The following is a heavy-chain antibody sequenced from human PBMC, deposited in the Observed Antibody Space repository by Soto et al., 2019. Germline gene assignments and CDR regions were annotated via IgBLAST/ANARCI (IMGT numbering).Heavy chain of an antibody. Sequence: GGSLRLSCAASGFTFISYAMHWVRQAPGKGLEWVAVISYDGSNKYYADSVKGRFTISRDNSKNTLYLQMNSLRVEDTAVYYCAKVGFPYSYGYLFYYWGQGTLVTVSS. D-gene: IGHD5-18*01. CDR1: GFTFISYA. CDR2: ISYDGSNK. J-gene: IGHJ4*02. V-gene: IGHV3-30*14. CDR3: AKVGFPYSYGYLFYY.